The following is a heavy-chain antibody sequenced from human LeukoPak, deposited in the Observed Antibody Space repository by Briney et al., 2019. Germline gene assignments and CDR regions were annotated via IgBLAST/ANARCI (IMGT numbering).Heavy chain of an antibody. J-gene: IGHJ4*02. Sequence: PSETLSLTCTVSGDSISSSNYFWGWIRQPPGKGLEWIGEISYSGNTYYKPSLKSRVTISMDTSKNQFSLNLNSVTASDTAVYYCARRSPLVAVTTAHYYDYWGPGTLVTVSS. CDR3: ARRSPLVAVTTAHYYDY. D-gene: IGHD2-21*02. CDR1: GDSISSSNYF. V-gene: IGHV4-39*01. CDR2: ISYSGNT.